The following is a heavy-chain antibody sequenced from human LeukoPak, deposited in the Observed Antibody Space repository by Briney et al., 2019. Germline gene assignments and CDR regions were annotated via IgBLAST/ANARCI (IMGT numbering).Heavy chain of an antibody. CDR1: GFSLSSYA. Sequence: GGSLRLSCTVSGFSLSSYALSWVRRAPGKGLEWVSATSSSDAGKYYADSVRGRSTISRDNSRNTMYLQMNSLRVEDAAVYYCAKAPVTSCRGAFCYPFDSWGQGTLVTVSS. D-gene: IGHD2-15*01. V-gene: IGHV3-23*01. CDR3: AKAPVTSCRGAFCYPFDS. CDR2: TSSSDAGK. J-gene: IGHJ4*02.